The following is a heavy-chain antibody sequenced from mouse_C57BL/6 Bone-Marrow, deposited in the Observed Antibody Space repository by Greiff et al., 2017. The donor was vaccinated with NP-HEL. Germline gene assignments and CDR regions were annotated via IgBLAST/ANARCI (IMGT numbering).Heavy chain of an antibody. J-gene: IGHJ3*01. Sequence: VQLQQSGPELVKPGASVKISCKASGYPFSSSWMNWVKQRPGKGLEWIGRIYPGDGDTNYNGKFKGKATLTADKSSSTAYMQLSSLTSEDSAVYFCARLNYGGFAYWGQGTLVTVSA. CDR2: IYPGDGDT. CDR3: ARLNYGGFAY. CDR1: GYPFSSSW. V-gene: IGHV1-82*01. D-gene: IGHD1-1*01.